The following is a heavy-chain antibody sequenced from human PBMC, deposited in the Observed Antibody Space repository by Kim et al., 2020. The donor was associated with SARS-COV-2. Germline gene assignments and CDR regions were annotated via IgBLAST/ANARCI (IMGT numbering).Heavy chain of an antibody. Sequence: GGSLRLSCAASGFTFSSYWMHWVRQVPGKGLVWVSRINSDGNITRYADSVKGRFTISRDNAKNTLYLQMNSLRDEDTAVYYCVRNKELYGSGMGYWGQGTLVTVSS. J-gene: IGHJ4*02. CDR2: INSDGNIT. CDR3: VRNKELYGSGMGY. CDR1: GFTFSSYW. D-gene: IGHD3-10*01. V-gene: IGHV3-74*01.